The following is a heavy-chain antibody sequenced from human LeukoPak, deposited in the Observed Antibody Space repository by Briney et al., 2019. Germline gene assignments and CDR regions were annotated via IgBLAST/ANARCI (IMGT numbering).Heavy chain of an antibody. Sequence: GGSLRLSCAASGITFSRYGMHWVRQAPGKGLEWVANINQDGSEKYYVDSVKGRFTISRDNAKNSLSLQMNSLRAEDTAVYYCARPYYYSSGSLPYWGQGTLVTVSS. CDR2: INQDGSEK. D-gene: IGHD3-10*01. V-gene: IGHV3-7*01. CDR3: ARPYYYSSGSLPY. CDR1: GITFSRYG. J-gene: IGHJ4*02.